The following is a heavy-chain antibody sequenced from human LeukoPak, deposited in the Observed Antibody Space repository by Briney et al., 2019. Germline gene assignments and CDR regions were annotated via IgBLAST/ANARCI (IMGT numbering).Heavy chain of an antibody. CDR3: ARSIGLTGGGVDV. CDR1: GFTFSDYN. V-gene: IGHV3-11*01. J-gene: IGHJ6*02. D-gene: IGHD3-9*01. Sequence: AGGSLRLSCAASGFTFSDYNMNGVRQAPGKAREWVSYITNRGSTIQYADSVRGRFTISRENAKNSLYPQMNSLRAEDTAVYYCARSIGLTGGGVDVWGQGTTVTVSS. CDR2: ITNRGSTI.